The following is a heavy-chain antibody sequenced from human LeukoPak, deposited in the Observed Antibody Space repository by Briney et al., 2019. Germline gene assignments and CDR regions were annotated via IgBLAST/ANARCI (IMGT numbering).Heavy chain of an antibody. V-gene: IGHV3-21*01. J-gene: IGHJ4*02. Sequence: NSGGSLRLSCAASGFTFSSYSMNWVRQAPGKGLEWVSSISSSSSYIYYADSVKGRFTISRDNAKNSLYLQMNSLRAEDTAVYYCARDGIGDPGYSNYASGHWGQGTLVTVSS. CDR3: ARDGIGDPGYSNYASGH. CDR2: ISSSSSYI. CDR1: GFTFSSYS. D-gene: IGHD4-11*01.